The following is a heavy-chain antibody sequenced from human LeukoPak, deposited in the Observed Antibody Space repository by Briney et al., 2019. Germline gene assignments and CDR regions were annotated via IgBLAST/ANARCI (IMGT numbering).Heavy chain of an antibody. CDR2: ISGSGGST. CDR3: ARRLGLGFGEYSNNWFDP. CDR1: GFTFSSYA. J-gene: IGHJ5*02. D-gene: IGHD3-10*01. V-gene: IGHV3-23*01. Sequence: GGSLRLSCAASGFTFSSYAMSWVRQAPGKGLEWVSAISGSGGSTYYADSVKGRFTISRDNAKNSLYLQMNSLRAEDTAVYYCARRLGLGFGEYSNNWFDPWGQGTLVTVSS.